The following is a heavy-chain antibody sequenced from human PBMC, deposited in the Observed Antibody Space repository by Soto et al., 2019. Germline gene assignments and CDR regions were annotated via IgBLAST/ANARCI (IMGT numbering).Heavy chain of an antibody. Sequence: EVQLVESGGGLVQPGRSLRLSCAASGFTFDDYAMHWVRQAQGKGLEWVSGISWNSGSIGYADSVKGRFTISRDNAKNSLYLQMNSLRAEDTALYYCAKDIQYVSWSYYKGRFDYWGQGTLVTVSS. CDR2: ISWNSGSI. J-gene: IGHJ4*02. D-gene: IGHD3-10*01. CDR3: AKDIQYVSWSYYKGRFDY. V-gene: IGHV3-9*01. CDR1: GFTFDDYA.